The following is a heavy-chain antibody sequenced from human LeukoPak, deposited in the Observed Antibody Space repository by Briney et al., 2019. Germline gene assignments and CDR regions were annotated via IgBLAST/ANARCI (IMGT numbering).Heavy chain of an antibody. D-gene: IGHD1-1*01. J-gene: IGHJ5*02. CDR3: ARAQLERPFDNWFDP. CDR2: INHSGST. CDR1: GGSFSGYY. Sequence: SETLSLTCAVYGGSFSGYYWSWIRQPPGKGREWIGEINHSGSTNYNPSLKSRVTISVDTSKNQFSLKLSSVTAADTAVYYCARAQLERPFDNWFDPWGQGTLVTVSS. V-gene: IGHV4-34*01.